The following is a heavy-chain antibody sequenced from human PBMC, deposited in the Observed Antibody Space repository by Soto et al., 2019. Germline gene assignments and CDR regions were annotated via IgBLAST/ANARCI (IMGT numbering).Heavy chain of an antibody. CDR2: ISGRGDIT. Sequence: PGGSLRLSCAASGFTFSSYAMNWVRQAPGRGLEWVSFISGRGDITYYADSVMGRFTISRDSSKNTLYLQMNSLRAEDTAVYYCGKDLLGYCSGGTCLNWLDPWGQGTLVTVSS. CDR1: GFTFSSYA. J-gene: IGHJ5*02. V-gene: IGHV3-23*01. CDR3: GKDLLGYCSGGTCLNWLDP. D-gene: IGHD2-15*01.